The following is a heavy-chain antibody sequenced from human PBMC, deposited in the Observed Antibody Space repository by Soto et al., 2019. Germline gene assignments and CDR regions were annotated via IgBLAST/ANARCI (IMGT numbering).Heavy chain of an antibody. CDR3: ARPLWPGSNLVNWFDP. J-gene: IGHJ5*02. D-gene: IGHD2-8*01. V-gene: IGHV3-30-3*01. Sequence: GGSLRLSCAASGFTFSSYAMHWVRQAPGKGLEWVAVISYDGSNKYYADSVKGRFTISRDNSKNTLYLQMNSLRAEDTAVYYCARPLWPGSNLVNWFDPWGQGTLVTVSS. CDR2: ISYDGSNK. CDR1: GFTFSSYA.